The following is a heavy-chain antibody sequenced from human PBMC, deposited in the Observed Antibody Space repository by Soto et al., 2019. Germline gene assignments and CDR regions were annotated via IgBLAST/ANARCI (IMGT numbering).Heavy chain of an antibody. CDR3: AREEAARPLATPAKWFDP. D-gene: IGHD6-6*01. CDR2: INPNSGGT. CDR1: GSTFTGYY. Sequence: QVPLVQSGAEVKKPGASVKVSCKASGSTFTGYYMHWVRQAPGQGLEWMGWINPNSGGTNYAQKFQGRVTMTRDTSISTAYMERSRLRSDDTAVYYCAREEAARPLATPAKWFDPWGQGTLVTVSS. J-gene: IGHJ5*02. V-gene: IGHV1-2*02.